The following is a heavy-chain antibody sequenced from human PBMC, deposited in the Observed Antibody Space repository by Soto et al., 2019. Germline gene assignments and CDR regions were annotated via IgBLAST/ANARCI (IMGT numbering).Heavy chain of an antibody. J-gene: IGHJ4*02. D-gene: IGHD3-22*01. V-gene: IGHV2-26*01. CDR3: ARTLTKYYYDSSGYYSLDY. Sequence: QVTLKESGPVLVKPTETLTLTCTVSGFSLSNARMGVSWIRQPPGKALEWLAHIFSNDEKSYSTSLKSRLTISKDTXXSXVXXTMTNMDPVDTATYYCARTLTKYYYDSSGYYSLDYWGQGTLVTVSS. CDR2: IFSNDEK. CDR1: GFSLSNARMG.